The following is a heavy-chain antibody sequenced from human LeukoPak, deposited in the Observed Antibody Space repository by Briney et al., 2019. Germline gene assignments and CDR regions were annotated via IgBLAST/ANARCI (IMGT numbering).Heavy chain of an antibody. CDR1: GFTFSSYG. D-gene: IGHD6-19*01. Sequence: PGGSLRLSCAASGFTFSSYGMHWVRQAPGKGLEWVAVISFDGTKKYYADSVKGRFTISRDNSKNMLYQQMNSLRAEDTAVYYCAKGYSSGWVWYYFDYWGQGTLGTVSS. CDR3: AKGYSSGWVWYYFDY. V-gene: IGHV3-30*18. J-gene: IGHJ4*02. CDR2: ISFDGTKK.